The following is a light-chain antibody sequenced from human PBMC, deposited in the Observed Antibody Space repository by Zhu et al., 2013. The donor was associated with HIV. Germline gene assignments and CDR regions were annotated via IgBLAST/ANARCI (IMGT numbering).Light chain of an antibody. J-gene: IGKJ1*01. Sequence: EIVLTQSPDTLSLSPGDRATLSCRASQSLSSSYLAWYQQKPGQPPRLLIYGASSRATGIPDRFSGSGSETDFTLSISRLEPEDFAVYYCQQYGNSPRTFGQGTKVEIK. CDR3: QQYGNSPRT. CDR2: GAS. V-gene: IGKV3-20*01. CDR1: QSLSSSY.